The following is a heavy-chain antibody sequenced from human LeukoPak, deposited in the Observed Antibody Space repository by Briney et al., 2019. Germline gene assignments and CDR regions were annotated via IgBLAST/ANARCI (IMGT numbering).Heavy chain of an antibody. J-gene: IGHJ5*02. D-gene: IGHD3-10*01. CDR3: AKDLFITMVRGVITTNWFDP. Sequence: PGGSLRLSCAASGFTFSSYEMNWVRQAPGKGLEWVSYISSSGSTIYYADSVKGRFTISRDNSKNTLYLQMNSLRAEDTAVYYCAKDLFITMVRGVITTNWFDPWGQGTLVTVSS. V-gene: IGHV3-48*03. CDR2: ISSSGSTI. CDR1: GFTFSSYE.